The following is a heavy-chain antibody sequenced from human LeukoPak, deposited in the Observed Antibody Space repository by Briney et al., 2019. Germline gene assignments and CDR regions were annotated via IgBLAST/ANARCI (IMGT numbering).Heavy chain of an antibody. Sequence: VKGRFTISRDNSKNTLYLQMNSLRAEDTAVYYCAKVNRDGYTLRDAFDIWGQGTMVTVSS. CDR3: AKVNRDGYTLRDAFDI. D-gene: IGHD5-24*01. V-gene: IGHV3-23*01. J-gene: IGHJ3*02.